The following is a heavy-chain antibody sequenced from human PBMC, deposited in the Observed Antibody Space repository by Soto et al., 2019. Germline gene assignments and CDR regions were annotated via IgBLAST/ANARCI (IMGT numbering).Heavy chain of an antibody. CDR2: ISAYNGNT. D-gene: IGHD3-3*01. CDR1: GYTFPTYG. J-gene: IGHJ4*02. Sequence: ASVNVSCKASGYTFPTYGISWLRQAPGQGLVGMGWISAYNGNTNYAQNLQGGVTMTTVTSTRTAYMELRSLRSDDTAVYYCARVDVLRFLEWLIWGQGTLVTVSS. CDR3: ARVDVLRFLEWLI. V-gene: IGHV1-18*04.